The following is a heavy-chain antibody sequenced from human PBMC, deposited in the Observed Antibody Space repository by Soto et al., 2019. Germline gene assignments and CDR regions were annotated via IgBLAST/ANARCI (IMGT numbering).Heavy chain of an antibody. CDR3: ARVVIFGVMTTHYGMDV. Sequence: PGGSLRLSCEASGFTFRTHGMHWVRQAPGKGLEWVAVIWYDGSIKYYEESVKGRFTISRDNSKSALYLEMNSLRAEDTAVYYCARVVIFGVMTTHYGMDVWGQGTTVTVSS. J-gene: IGHJ6*02. D-gene: IGHD3-3*01. CDR2: IWYDGSIK. V-gene: IGHV3-33*01. CDR1: GFTFRTHG.